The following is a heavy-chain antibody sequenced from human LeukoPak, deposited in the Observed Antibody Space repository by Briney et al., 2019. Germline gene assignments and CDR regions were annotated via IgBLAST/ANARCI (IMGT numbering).Heavy chain of an antibody. J-gene: IGHJ4*02. D-gene: IGHD6-19*01. CDR1: GFTVSSNY. Sequence: GGSLRLSCAASGFTVSSNYMSWIRQAPGKGLEWVSVIYSGGSTYYADSVKGRFTISRDNSKNTLYLQMNSLRAEDTAVYYCAKVTGQWLVRGYFDYWGQGTLVTVSS. V-gene: IGHV3-53*01. CDR2: IYSGGST. CDR3: AKVTGQWLVRGYFDY.